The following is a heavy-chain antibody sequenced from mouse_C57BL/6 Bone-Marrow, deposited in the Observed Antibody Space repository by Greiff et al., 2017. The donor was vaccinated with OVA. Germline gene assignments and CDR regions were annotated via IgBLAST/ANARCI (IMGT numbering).Heavy chain of an antibody. CDR2: IDPSDSET. Sequence: QVQLQQSGAELVKPGASVKVSCKASGYTFTSYWMHWVKQRPIQGLEWIGNIDPSDSETHYNQKFKDKATLTVDKSSSTAYMQLSSLTSEDSAVYYCANYSNYGGYFDVWGTGTTVTVSS. CDR1: GYTFTSYW. J-gene: IGHJ1*03. V-gene: IGHV1-52*01. D-gene: IGHD2-5*01. CDR3: ANYSNYGGYFDV.